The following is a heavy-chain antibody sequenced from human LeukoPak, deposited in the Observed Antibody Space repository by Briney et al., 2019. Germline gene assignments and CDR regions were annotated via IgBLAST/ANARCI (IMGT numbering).Heavy chain of an antibody. D-gene: IGHD2/OR15-2a*01. V-gene: IGHV4-61*05. CDR2: VYSSGST. Sequence: PPETLSLTCTVSGGSISSSSFYWGWIRQPPGKGLEWIGYVYSSGSTHYNPSIKSRVTISVDTSNNQLSLRLSSVTAADTAVYYCARTTRYLAEYYYFYDMAVWGQGTTVTVSS. J-gene: IGHJ6*02. CDR3: ARTTRYLAEYYYFYDMAV. CDR1: GGSISSSSFY.